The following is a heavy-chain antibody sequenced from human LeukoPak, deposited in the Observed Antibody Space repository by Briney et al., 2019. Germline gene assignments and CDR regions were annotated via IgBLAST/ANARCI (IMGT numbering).Heavy chain of an antibody. J-gene: IGHJ6*03. V-gene: IGHV4-39*01. CDR2: IYYSGST. CDR1: GGSISSSSYY. D-gene: IGHD6-13*01. CDR3: ARQRSSSWDPNLYYYYMDV. Sequence: PSETLSLTCTVSGGSISSSSYYWGWIRQPPGKGLEWIGSIYYSGSTYYNPSLKSRVTISVDTSKNQFSLKLSSVTAADTAVYYCARQRSSSWDPNLYYYYMDVWGKGTTVTVSS.